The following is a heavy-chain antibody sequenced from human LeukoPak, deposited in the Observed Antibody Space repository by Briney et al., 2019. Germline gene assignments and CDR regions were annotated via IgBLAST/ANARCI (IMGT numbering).Heavy chain of an antibody. J-gene: IGHJ6*02. CDR1: GGSISSTNW. V-gene: IGHV4-4*02. CDR3: ARASCSGGSCYPYGMDV. Sequence: SETLSLTCAVSGGSISSTNWWCWVRQPPGEGLEWGGVIYHSGCTNYNPSLKSRVTRSVDKSKTQFSLKVSSVTAADTAVYYWARASCSGGSCYPYGMDVWGQGTTVTVSS. CDR2: IYHSGCT. D-gene: IGHD2-15*01.